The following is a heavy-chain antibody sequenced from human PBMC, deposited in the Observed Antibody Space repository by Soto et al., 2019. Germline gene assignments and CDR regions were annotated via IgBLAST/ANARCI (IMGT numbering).Heavy chain of an antibody. D-gene: IGHD3-9*01. CDR3: AHRYYDILTGFPWFDP. J-gene: IGHJ5*02. Sequence: SGPTLVNPTQTLTLTCTLSGFSLSTSGVGVGWIRQPPGKALEWLALIYWDDDKRYSPSLKSRLTITKDTSKNQVVLTMTTMDPVDTATYYCAHRYYDILTGFPWFDPCGQGALVTVSS. V-gene: IGHV2-5*02. CDR1: GFSLSTSGVG. CDR2: IYWDDDK.